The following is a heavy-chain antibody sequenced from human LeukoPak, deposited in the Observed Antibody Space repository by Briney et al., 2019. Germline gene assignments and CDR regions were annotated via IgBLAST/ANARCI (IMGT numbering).Heavy chain of an antibody. CDR3: AATNYYDSSGYYSDY. V-gene: IGHV1-58*01. J-gene: IGHJ4*02. D-gene: IGHD3-22*01. CDR1: GFTFTSSA. CDR2: IVVGSGNT. Sequence: SVTVSCKASGFTFTSSAVQWVRQARGQRLEWIGWIVVGSGNTNYAQKFQERVTITRDMSTSTAYMELSSLRSEDTAVYYCAATNYYDSSGYYSDYWGQGTLVTVSS.